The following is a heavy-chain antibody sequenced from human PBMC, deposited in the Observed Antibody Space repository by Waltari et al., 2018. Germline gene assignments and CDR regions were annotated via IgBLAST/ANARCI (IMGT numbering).Heavy chain of an antibody. CDR1: GCPISSYY. D-gene: IGHD1-26*01. V-gene: IGHV4-4*07. J-gene: IGHJ6*03. CDR2: IYTSGST. CDR3: ASGSGSKRPYYYYMDV. Sequence: QVQLQESGPGLVKPSETLSLTCTVSGCPISSYYWRWIRPPAGKGLEWIGRIYTSGSTNYNPSLKSRVTMSVDTSKNQFSLKLSSVTAADTAVYYCASGSGSKRPYYYYMDVWGKGTTVTVSS.